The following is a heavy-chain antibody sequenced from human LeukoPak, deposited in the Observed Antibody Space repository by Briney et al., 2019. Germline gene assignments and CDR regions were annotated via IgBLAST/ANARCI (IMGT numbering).Heavy chain of an antibody. Sequence: GESLKISCKGSGYSFTSYWIGWVRQRPGKGLEWMGIIYPDDSDTRYSPSFQGQVTISADKSISTAYLQWSSLKASDTAMYYCARGPSSGYYYVDYWGQGTLVTVSS. J-gene: IGHJ4*02. V-gene: IGHV5-51*01. CDR1: GYSFTSYW. D-gene: IGHD3-22*01. CDR3: ARGPSSGYYYVDY. CDR2: IYPDDSDT.